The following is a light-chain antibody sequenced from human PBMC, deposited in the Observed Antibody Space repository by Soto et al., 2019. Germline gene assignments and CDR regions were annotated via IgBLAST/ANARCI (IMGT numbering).Light chain of an antibody. CDR3: LLYYGGAYV. J-gene: IGLJ1*01. Sequence: QSVLTQPPSVSAAPGQRVTISCSGSSSNIGGNSVSWYQQLPGTAPKLLIYDDDKRPSGIPARFSGSLLGGKAALTLSGVQPEDEAEYYCLLYYGGAYVFGTGTKVTVL. CDR1: SSNIGGNS. V-gene: IGLV1-51*01. CDR2: DDD.